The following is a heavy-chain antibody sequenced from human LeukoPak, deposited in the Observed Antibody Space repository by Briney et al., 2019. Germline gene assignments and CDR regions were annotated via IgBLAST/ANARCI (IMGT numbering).Heavy chain of an antibody. Sequence: SQTLSLTCAISGDSVSSNSAAWNWIRQSPPRGLEWLGRTYYRSKWYNDYAVSVKSRITINPDTSKNQFSLQLNSVTPEDTAVYYCASSSGYSGGFDYWGQGTLVTVSS. J-gene: IGHJ4*02. D-gene: IGHD2-15*01. V-gene: IGHV6-1*01. CDR2: TYYRSKWYN. CDR1: GDSVSSNSAA. CDR3: ASSSGYSGGFDY.